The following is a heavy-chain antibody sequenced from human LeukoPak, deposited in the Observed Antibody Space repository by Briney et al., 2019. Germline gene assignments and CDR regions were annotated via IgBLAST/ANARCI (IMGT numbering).Heavy chain of an antibody. CDR1: GFTVSSNY. D-gene: IGHD3-22*01. CDR3: ARDWRYYDSSGHY. CDR2: IYSGGST. J-gene: IGHJ4*02. Sequence: GGSLRLSCAATGFTVSSNYMSWVRQAPGKGLEWVSVIYSGGSTSYADSVKGRFTISRDNAKNSLYLQMNSLRAEDTAVYYCARDWRYYDSSGHYWGQGTLVTVSS. V-gene: IGHV3-53*01.